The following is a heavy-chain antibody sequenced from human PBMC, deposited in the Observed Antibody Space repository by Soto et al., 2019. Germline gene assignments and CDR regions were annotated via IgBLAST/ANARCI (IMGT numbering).Heavy chain of an antibody. CDR1: GDSFNDYY. J-gene: IGHJ6*03. D-gene: IGHD5-12*01. Sequence: QAPLVQSGAEVRKPGASVTVSCRSSGDSFNDYYIHWVRQAPGQGFEWMGWINPNGGVTKYAQKFQGWVSMTRDTSIRTVYMQLSRLRSDDTAVYYCARESGGATATLDYYYFYMDVWGTGTTVTVSS. V-gene: IGHV1-2*04. CDR3: ARESGGATATLDYYYFYMDV. CDR2: INPNGGVT.